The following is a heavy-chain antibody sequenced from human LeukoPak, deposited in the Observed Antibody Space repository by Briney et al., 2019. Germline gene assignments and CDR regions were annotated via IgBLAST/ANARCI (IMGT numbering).Heavy chain of an antibody. V-gene: IGHV1-69*06. CDR2: IIPIFGTA. J-gene: IGHJ6*03. CDR3: AIREDTAMVTGYYYYYMDV. CDR1: GGTFISYA. Sequence: SVKVSCKASGGTFISYAISWVRQAPGQGLEWMGGIIPIFGTANYAQKFQGRVTITADKSTSTAYMELSSLRSEDTAVYYCAIREDTAMVTGYYYYYMDVWGKGTTVTVSS. D-gene: IGHD5-18*01.